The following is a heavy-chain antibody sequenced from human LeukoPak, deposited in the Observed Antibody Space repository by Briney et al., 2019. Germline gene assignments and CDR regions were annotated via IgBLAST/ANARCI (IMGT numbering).Heavy chain of an antibody. V-gene: IGHV1-69*05. Sequence: SAKVSCKASGGTFSSYAISWVRQAPGQGLKWMGRIIPIFGTANYAQKFQGRVTITTDESTSTAYMELSSLRSEDTAVYYCIYRSSGWHDYWGQGTLVTVSS. D-gene: IGHD6-19*01. CDR3: IYRSSGWHDY. CDR2: IIPIFGTA. CDR1: GGTFSSYA. J-gene: IGHJ4*02.